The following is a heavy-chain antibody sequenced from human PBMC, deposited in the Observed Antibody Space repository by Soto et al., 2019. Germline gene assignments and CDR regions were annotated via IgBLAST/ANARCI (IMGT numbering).Heavy chain of an antibody. CDR3: ARERPGYCSGGSCQGDY. D-gene: IGHD2-15*01. Sequence: GGSLRLSCAASGFTFSIYSMNWVRQAPGKGLEWVSSISSSSSYIYYADSVKGRFTISRENAKNSLYLQMNSLRAEDTAVYYCARERPGYCSGGSCQGDYWGQGTLVTVSS. V-gene: IGHV3-21*01. J-gene: IGHJ4*02. CDR2: ISSSSSYI. CDR1: GFTFSIYS.